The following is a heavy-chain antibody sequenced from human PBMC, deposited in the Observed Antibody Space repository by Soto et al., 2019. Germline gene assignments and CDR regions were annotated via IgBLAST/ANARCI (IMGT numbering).Heavy chain of an antibody. D-gene: IGHD3-10*01. CDR3: ASPLTLNYYGSGSYGMDV. CDR2: IDPSDSYT. J-gene: IGHJ6*02. Sequence: ESLKISCKVSGYSFTSYWISWVRQMPGKGLEWMGRIDPSDSYTNYSPSFQGHVTISADKSISTAYLQWSSLKASDTAMYYCASPLTLNYYGSGSYGMDVWGQGTTVTVSS. CDR1: GYSFTSYW. V-gene: IGHV5-10-1*01.